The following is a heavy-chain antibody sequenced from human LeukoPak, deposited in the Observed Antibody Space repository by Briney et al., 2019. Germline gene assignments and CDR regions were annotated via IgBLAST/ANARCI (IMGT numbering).Heavy chain of an antibody. V-gene: IGHV1-18*01. D-gene: IGHD5-12*01. CDR2: ISTGNGNT. Sequence: ASVKVSCKASGYSFSTYGMSWVRQAPGQGLEWMGWISTGNGNTKYAQKFQGRVTMTTDTSTSTAYMELWSLRSDDTAVYYCARDDSGYVSYWGQGTLVTVSS. J-gene: IGHJ4*02. CDR1: GYSFSTYG. CDR3: ARDDSGYVSY.